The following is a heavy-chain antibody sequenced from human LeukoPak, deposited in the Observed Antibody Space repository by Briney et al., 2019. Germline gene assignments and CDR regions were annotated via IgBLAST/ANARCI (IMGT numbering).Heavy chain of an antibody. V-gene: IGHV3-21*01. Sequence: GGSLRLSCAASGFTFSSYSMNWVRQAPGKGLEWVSSISSSSSYIYYADSVKGRFTISRDNAKNSLYLQMNSLRAEDTAVYYCARAPMTTVTPGVYWGQGTLVTVSS. CDR2: ISSSSSYI. D-gene: IGHD4-17*01. CDR3: ARAPMTTVTPGVY. J-gene: IGHJ4*02. CDR1: GFTFSSYS.